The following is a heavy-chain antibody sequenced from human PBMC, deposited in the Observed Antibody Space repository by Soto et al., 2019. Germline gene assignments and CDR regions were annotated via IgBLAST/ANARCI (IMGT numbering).Heavy chain of an antibody. CDR3: ARGTIAVAGSDPNGMDV. D-gene: IGHD6-19*01. CDR2: IYSGGST. CDR1: GFTVSSNY. V-gene: IGHV3-53*01. J-gene: IGHJ6*02. Sequence: GGSLRLSCAASGFTVSSNYMSWVRQAPGKGLEWVSVIYSGGSTYYADSVKGRFTISRDNSKNTLYLQMNSLRAEDTAVYYCARGTIAVAGSDPNGMDVWGQGTTVTVSS.